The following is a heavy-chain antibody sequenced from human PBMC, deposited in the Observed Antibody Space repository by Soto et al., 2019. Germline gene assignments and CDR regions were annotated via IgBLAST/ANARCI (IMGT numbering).Heavy chain of an antibody. CDR3: ARCSGFDSFYYYYYMDV. J-gene: IGHJ6*03. Sequence: PGESLKISCKGSEYSFTSYWIGWVRQMPGKGLEWMGLIYPGDSDTRYSPSFQGRVTISADKSIRTAYLQWSSLKASDTAMYYCARCSGFDSFYYYYYMDVWGKGTTVTVS. CDR2: IYPGDSDT. V-gene: IGHV5-51*01. CDR1: EYSFTSYW. D-gene: IGHD5-12*01.